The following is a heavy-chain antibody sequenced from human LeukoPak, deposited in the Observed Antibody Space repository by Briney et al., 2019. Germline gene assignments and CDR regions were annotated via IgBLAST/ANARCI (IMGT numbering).Heavy chain of an antibody. D-gene: IGHD6-19*01. J-gene: IGHJ6*02. CDR3: ARDGDPGDSSGWYPDYYYGMDV. Sequence: PGGSLRLSCAASGFTFSSYSMNWVRQAPGKGLEWVSSISSSSSYIYYADSVKGRFTISRDNAKNSLYLQMNSLRAEDTAVYYCARDGDPGDSSGWYPDYYYGMDVWGQGTTVTVSS. CDR2: ISSSSSYI. CDR1: GFTFSSYS. V-gene: IGHV3-21*01.